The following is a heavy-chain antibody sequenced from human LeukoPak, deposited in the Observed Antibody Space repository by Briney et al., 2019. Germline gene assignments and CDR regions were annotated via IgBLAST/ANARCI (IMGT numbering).Heavy chain of an antibody. CDR3: TTGHYSHTL. CDR1: GYTVSNNY. J-gene: IGHJ4*02. Sequence: PGGSLRLSCAASGYTVSNNYMSWVRQAPGKGLEWVSVIYSDGNTYYADSVKGRFTISRDNSKNTLYLQMNSVGVEDTAVYYCTTGHYSHTLGGQGTLVTVSS. D-gene: IGHD1-26*01. V-gene: IGHV3-66*01. CDR2: IYSDGNT.